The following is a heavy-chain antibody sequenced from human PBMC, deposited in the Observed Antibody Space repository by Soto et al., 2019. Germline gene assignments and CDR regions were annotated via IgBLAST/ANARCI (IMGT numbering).Heavy chain of an antibody. CDR3: AKMSGSYYNGDY. Sequence: QVQLVESGGGVVQPGRSLRLSCAASGFTFSSYGMHWVRQAPGKGLEWVAVISYDGSNKYYADSVKGRFTISRDNSKNTLYLQMNSLRAEDTAVYYCAKMSGSYYNGDYWGQGTLVTVSS. V-gene: IGHV3-30*18. CDR1: GFTFSSYG. D-gene: IGHD3-10*01. CDR2: ISYDGSNK. J-gene: IGHJ4*02.